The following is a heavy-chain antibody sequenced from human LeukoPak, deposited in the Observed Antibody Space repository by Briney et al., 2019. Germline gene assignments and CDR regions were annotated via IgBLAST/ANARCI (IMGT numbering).Heavy chain of an antibody. CDR2: IKSKTDGGTT. J-gene: IGHJ6*02. CDR1: GFTFSNAW. D-gene: IGHD3-22*01. V-gene: IGHV3-15*01. CDR3: TSSKDGSGPFGWGYYYGMDV. Sequence: PGGSLRLSCAASGFTFSNAWMSWVRQAPGKGLEWVGRIKSKTDGGTTDYAAPVRGRFTISRDDSKNTLYLQMNSLKAEDTAVYYCTSSKDGSGPFGWGYYYGMDVWGQGTTDTVSS.